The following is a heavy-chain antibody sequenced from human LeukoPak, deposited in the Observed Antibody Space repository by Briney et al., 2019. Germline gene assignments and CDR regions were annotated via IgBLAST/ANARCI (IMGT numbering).Heavy chain of an antibody. CDR3: ANFYGSGSYLLPFQH. CDR1: GFTFSSYG. CDR2: ISYDGSNK. V-gene: IGHV3-30*18. D-gene: IGHD3-10*01. J-gene: IGHJ1*01. Sequence: PGGSLRLSCAASGFTFSSYGMHWVRQAPGKGLEWVAVISYDGSNKYYADSVKGRFTISRDNSKNTLYLQMNSLRAEDTAVYYCANFYGSGSYLLPFQHWGQGTLVIVSS.